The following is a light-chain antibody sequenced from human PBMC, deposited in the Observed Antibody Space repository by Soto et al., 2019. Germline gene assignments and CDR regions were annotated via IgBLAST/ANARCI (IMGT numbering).Light chain of an antibody. Sequence: THPASVSWSPGHSITISCTGTSSDVGNYKYVSWYQQHPGKAPKLMIYEVSNRPSGVSNRFSGSKSANTASLTISGLQAEDEADYYCCSYTSRYTIVFGTGTKVTVL. CDR1: SSDVGNYKY. V-gene: IGLV2-14*01. J-gene: IGLJ1*01. CDR3: CSYTSRYTIV. CDR2: EVS.